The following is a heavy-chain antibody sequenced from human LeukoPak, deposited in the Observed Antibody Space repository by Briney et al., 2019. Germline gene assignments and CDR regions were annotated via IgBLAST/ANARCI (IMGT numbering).Heavy chain of an antibody. CDR3: ARDPGYRSKPYYFDY. V-gene: IGHV1-18*01. J-gene: IGHJ4*02. Sequence: GASVKVSCKASGYTFTSYGISWVRQAPGQGLEWMGWISAYSGNTYYAQNLQGRVTMTTDTSTSTAYMELRSLTSDDTAVYYCARDPGYRSKPYYFDYWGQGTLVTVSS. CDR1: GYTFTSYG. D-gene: IGHD5-18*01. CDR2: ISAYSGNT.